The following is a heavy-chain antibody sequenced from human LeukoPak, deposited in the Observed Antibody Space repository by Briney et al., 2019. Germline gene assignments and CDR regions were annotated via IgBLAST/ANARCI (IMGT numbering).Heavy chain of an antibody. CDR3: ASRDSGNYPDAYY. Sequence: PGGSLRLSCAAAGFTVNKKYMTWDRQAPGKGLEWVSLIYSGGTTYYADSVKGRFTISRNNYKNTLYLQMDNLRAEDTAVFYCASRDSGNYPDAYYCGQGTLVTVSS. V-gene: IGHV3-53*01. J-gene: IGHJ4*02. CDR1: GFTVNKKY. CDR2: IYSGGTT. D-gene: IGHD4-11*01.